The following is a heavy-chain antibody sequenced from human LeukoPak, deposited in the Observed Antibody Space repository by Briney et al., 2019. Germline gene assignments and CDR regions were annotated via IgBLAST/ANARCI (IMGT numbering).Heavy chain of an antibody. CDR1: GFSFRSFW. J-gene: IGHJ4*02. D-gene: IGHD3-10*01. V-gene: IGHV3-7*04. Sequence: PGGSLRLSCAASGFSFRSFWMSWVSQAPGKGLEWVASIKEDGSDKYYVESVKGRFTISRENARNSLYLQMNSLRAEDTAVYYCARVLWFGGIYYFDYWGQGTLVTVSS. CDR3: ARVLWFGGIYYFDY. CDR2: IKEDGSDK.